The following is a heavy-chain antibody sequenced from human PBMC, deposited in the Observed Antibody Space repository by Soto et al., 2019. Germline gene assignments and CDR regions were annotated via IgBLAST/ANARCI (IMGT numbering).Heavy chain of an antibody. Sequence: ASVKVSCKAPGYTFTSYGISWVRQAPGQGLEWMGWISAYNGNTNYAQKLQGRVTMTTDTSTSTAYMELRSLRSDDTAVYYCARDSMAGSSSWYKGLLYYGMDVWGQGTTVTVSS. CDR2: ISAYNGNT. D-gene: IGHD6-13*01. J-gene: IGHJ6*02. V-gene: IGHV1-18*04. CDR1: GYTFTSYG. CDR3: ARDSMAGSSSWYKGLLYYGMDV.